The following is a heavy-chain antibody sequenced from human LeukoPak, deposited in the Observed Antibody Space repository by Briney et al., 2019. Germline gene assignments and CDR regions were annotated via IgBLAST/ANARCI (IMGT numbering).Heavy chain of an antibody. CDR2: IYYSGST. CDR3: ARGPRRDGYHEFVG. CDR1: GGSISSYY. D-gene: IGHD5-24*01. Sequence: PSETLSLTCTVSGGSISSYYWSWIRQPPGKGLEWIGYIYYSGSTNYNPSLKSRVTISVDTSKNQFSLKLSSVTAADTAVYYCARGPRRDGYHEFVGWGQGTLVTVSS. J-gene: IGHJ4*02. V-gene: IGHV4-59*01.